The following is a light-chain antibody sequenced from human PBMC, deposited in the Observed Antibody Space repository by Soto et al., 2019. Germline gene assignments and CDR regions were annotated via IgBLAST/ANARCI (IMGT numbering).Light chain of an antibody. Sequence: QSALTQPASVSGSPGQSITISCTGTSSDVGGYNYVSWYQQHPGKAPKLMIYDVTNRPSGVSDRFSGSKSGNTASLTISGLQAEDEADYFCSSYTRSNAWVFGGGTKVTVL. CDR3: SSYTRSNAWV. CDR2: DVT. CDR1: SSDVGGYNY. V-gene: IGLV2-14*03. J-gene: IGLJ3*02.